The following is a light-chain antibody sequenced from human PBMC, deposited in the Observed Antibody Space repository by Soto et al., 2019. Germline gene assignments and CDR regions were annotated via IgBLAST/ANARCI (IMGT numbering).Light chain of an antibody. CDR3: QQFNNYPLT. CDR2: DAS. Sequence: DIQMTQSPSTLSASVRDRVTITCRASQNIGNYLAWYQQKPGKAPKVLIYDASNLEIGVPSRFSGSGSGTEFTLTISGLQPDDFATYYCQQFNNYPLTFGGGTKVEIK. CDR1: QNIGNY. V-gene: IGKV1-5*01. J-gene: IGKJ4*01.